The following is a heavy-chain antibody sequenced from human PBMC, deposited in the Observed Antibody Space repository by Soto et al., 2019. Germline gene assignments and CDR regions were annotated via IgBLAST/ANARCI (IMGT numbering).Heavy chain of an antibody. J-gene: IGHJ6*03. CDR2: IYYSGST. V-gene: IGHV4-59*01. Sequence: SETLSLTCTVSGGSISSYYWSWIRQPPGKGLEWIGYIYYSGSTNYNPSLKSRVTISVDTSKNQFSLKLSSVTAADTAVYYCARGPPSLLFARGYSGYEYYYYYYMDVWGKGTTVTVSS. CDR3: ARGPPSLLFARGYSGYEYYYYYYMDV. CDR1: GGSISSYY. D-gene: IGHD5-12*01.